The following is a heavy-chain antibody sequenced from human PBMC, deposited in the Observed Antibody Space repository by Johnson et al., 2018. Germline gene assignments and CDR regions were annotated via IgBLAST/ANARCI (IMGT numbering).Heavy chain of an antibody. D-gene: IGHD6-25*01. CDR1: GFTFNNYA. CDR3: TRGGSMT. Sequence: VQLVQSGGGLVQPGGSLRLSCVTSGFTFNNYAMNWVRQTPGRGLQWVASVSRSGGTTYYQDSVKGRLTISRDNTNSTLLLQMSSLRADDTAVYYCTRGGSMTWGQGTMVTVSS. J-gene: IGHJ3*01. V-gene: IGHV3-23*04. CDR2: VSRSGGTT.